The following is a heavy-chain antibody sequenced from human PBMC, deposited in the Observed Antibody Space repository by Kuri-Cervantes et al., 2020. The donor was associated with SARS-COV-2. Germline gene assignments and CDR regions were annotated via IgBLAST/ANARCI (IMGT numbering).Heavy chain of an antibody. D-gene: IGHD2-15*01. V-gene: IGHV1-18*01. CDR3: ARVYCSGGSCYSLDY. CDR2: ISAYNGNT. CDR1: GYTFTSYG. J-gene: IGHJ4*02. Sequence: ASVKVSCKASGYTFTSYGISWVRQAPGQGLEWMGWISAYNGNTNYAQKLQGRVTMTTDTSTSTAYMELRSLRSDDTAVYYCARVYCSGGSCYSLDYWGQGTLVTASS.